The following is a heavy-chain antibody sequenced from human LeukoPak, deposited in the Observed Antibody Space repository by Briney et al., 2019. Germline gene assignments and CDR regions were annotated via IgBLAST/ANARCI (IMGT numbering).Heavy chain of an antibody. J-gene: IGHJ6*02. V-gene: IGHV1-8*01. CDR1: GYTFTSYD. CDR2: MNPNSGNT. D-gene: IGHD2-15*01. Sequence: GASAKVSCKASGYTFTSYDINWVRQATGQGLEWMGWMNPNSGNTGYAQNFQGRVTMTRNTSICTAYMELSSLRSEDTAVYYCLYCSGGSCFSYGMDVWGQGTTVTVSS. CDR3: LYCSGGSCFSYGMDV.